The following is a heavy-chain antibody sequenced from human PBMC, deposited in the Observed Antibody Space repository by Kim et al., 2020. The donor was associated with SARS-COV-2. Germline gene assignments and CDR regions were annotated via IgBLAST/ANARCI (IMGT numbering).Heavy chain of an antibody. CDR3: ARGSAVTWGMDV. Sequence: GGSLRLSCAASGFTFSSYAMHWVRQAPGKGLEWVAVISYDGSNKYYADSVKGRFTISRDNSKNTLYLQMNSLRAEDTAVYYCARGSAVTWGMDVWGQGTTVTVSS. CDR2: ISYDGSNK. V-gene: IGHV3-30-3*01. J-gene: IGHJ6*02. CDR1: GFTFSSYA. D-gene: IGHD4-17*01.